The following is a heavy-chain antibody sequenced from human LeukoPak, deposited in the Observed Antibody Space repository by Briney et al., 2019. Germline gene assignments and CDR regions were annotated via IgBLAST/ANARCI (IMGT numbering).Heavy chain of an antibody. V-gene: IGHV3-23*01. CDR3: AKDGVGPSFDY. J-gene: IGHJ4*02. D-gene: IGHD3-10*01. Sequence: GGSLRLSCAASGFTFDDYAMHWVRQAPGKGLEWVSAISGSGRSTFYADSVKGRFTISRDNSKNTLYLQMNSLRAEDTAVYYCAKDGVGPSFDYWGQGTLVTVSS. CDR1: GFTFDDYA. CDR2: ISGSGRST.